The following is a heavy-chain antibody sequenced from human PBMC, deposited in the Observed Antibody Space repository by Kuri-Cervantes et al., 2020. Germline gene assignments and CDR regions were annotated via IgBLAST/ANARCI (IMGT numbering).Heavy chain of an antibody. V-gene: IGHV3-74*01. J-gene: IGHJ6*02. D-gene: IGHD2-2*01. CDR1: GFTFTSYW. CDR2: IKSDGSST. Sequence: GESLKISCAASGFTFTSYWMHWVRQAPGKGLVWVSHIKSDGSSTRYADSAKGRFTISRDNAKNTLYLQMNSLRAEDTAVYYCARDQSSTGRGGMDVWGQGTTVTDSS. CDR3: ARDQSSTGRGGMDV.